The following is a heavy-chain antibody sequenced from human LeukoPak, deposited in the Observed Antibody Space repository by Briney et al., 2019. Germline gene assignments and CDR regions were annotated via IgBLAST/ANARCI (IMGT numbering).Heavy chain of an antibody. D-gene: IGHD3-10*01. CDR1: GGSISSSSYY. Sequence: SETLSLTCTVSGGSISSSSYYWGWIRQPPGKGLEWIGSIYYSGSTYYNPSLKSGVTISVDTSKNQFSLKLSSVTAADTAVYYCARALDMVRGPFDYWGQGTLVTVSS. J-gene: IGHJ4*02. CDR3: ARALDMVRGPFDY. CDR2: IYYSGST. V-gene: IGHV4-39*07.